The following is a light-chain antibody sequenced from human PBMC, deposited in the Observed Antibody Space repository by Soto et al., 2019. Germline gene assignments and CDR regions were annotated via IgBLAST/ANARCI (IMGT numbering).Light chain of an antibody. CDR1: SSDVGSYNL. CDR3: CSYAGSSTF. CDR2: EVS. J-gene: IGLJ1*01. Sequence: LTQPASVSGSPGQSITISCTGTSSDVGSYNLVSWYQQHPGKAPKLMIYEVSKRPSGVSNRFSGSKSGNTASLTISGLQAEDEADYYCCSYAGSSTFFGTGTKVTVL. V-gene: IGLV2-23*02.